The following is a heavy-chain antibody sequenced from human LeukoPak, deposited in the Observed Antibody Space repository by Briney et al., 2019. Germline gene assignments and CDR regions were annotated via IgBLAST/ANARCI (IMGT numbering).Heavy chain of an antibody. V-gene: IGHV1-3*01. D-gene: IGHD3-9*01. CDR3: AREHDVLTAFAFAY. J-gene: IGHJ4*02. CDR1: GFSFTTYA. CDR2: INVVNGNT. Sequence: GASVKVSCKASGFSFTTYAIQWVRQAPGQSLEWMGWINVVNGNTKFSERFQGRVTITRDTSASTAYMDLRSLRSEDTALYFCAREHDVLTAFAFAYWGQGTLVTVHS.